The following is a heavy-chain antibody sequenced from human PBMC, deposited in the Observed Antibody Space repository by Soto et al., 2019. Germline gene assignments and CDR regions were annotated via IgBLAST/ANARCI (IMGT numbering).Heavy chain of an antibody. D-gene: IGHD3-16*01. V-gene: IGHV3-30*18. CDR1: GCTFSSYC. Sequence: SLRLSCPGSGCTFSSYCMHWVRQAPGKGLEWVAVISYDGSNKYYADSVKGRFTISRDNSKNTLYLQMNSLRAEDTAVYYCAKSGVLPIDYWGQGTLVTVSS. J-gene: IGHJ4*02. CDR2: ISYDGSNK. CDR3: AKSGVLPIDY.